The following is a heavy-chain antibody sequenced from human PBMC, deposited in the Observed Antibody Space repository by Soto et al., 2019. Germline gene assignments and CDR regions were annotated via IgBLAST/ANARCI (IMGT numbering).Heavy chain of an antibody. CDR3: RWSSGTNESDY. CDR1: GYSISSNSYY. CDR2: VDYTGST. Sequence: PSDTLSLTCSVSGYSISSNSYYWIRSLQGRGKGLEWIGSVDYTGSTYYNPCRKGRVTISVDTATNNFSLRLSSLTAADTAVYYCRWSSGTNESDYWGQGTLVTVSS. J-gene: IGHJ4*02. D-gene: IGHD6-13*01. V-gene: IGHV4-39*01.